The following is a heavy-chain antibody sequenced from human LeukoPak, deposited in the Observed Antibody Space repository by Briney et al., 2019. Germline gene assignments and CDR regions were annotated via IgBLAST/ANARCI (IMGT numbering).Heavy chain of an antibody. D-gene: IGHD6-19*01. J-gene: IGHJ4*02. CDR3: AKALYGYSSGWYYFDY. CDR1: GFTFSSYG. CDR2: IRYDGSNK. Sequence: GGSLRLSCAASGFTFSSYGMHWVRQAPGKGLEWVAFIRYDGSNKYYADSVKGRFTISRDNSKNTLYLQMNSLRAEDTAVYYCAKALYGYSSGWYYFDYWGQGPLVTVSS. V-gene: IGHV3-30*02.